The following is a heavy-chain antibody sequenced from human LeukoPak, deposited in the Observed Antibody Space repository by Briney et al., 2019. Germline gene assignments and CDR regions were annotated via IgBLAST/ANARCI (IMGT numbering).Heavy chain of an antibody. CDR1: GYTFTSYG. Sequence: ASVKVSCKASGYTFTSYGTTWVRQAPGQGLEWMGWISAYNGDTNYAQKLQGRVTMTTDTSTSTAYMELRSLRSDDTAVYYCASLKNYYDSSGNLVTDAFDIWGQGTMVTVSS. V-gene: IGHV1-18*01. D-gene: IGHD3-22*01. CDR3: ASLKNYYDSSGNLVTDAFDI. CDR2: ISAYNGDT. J-gene: IGHJ3*02.